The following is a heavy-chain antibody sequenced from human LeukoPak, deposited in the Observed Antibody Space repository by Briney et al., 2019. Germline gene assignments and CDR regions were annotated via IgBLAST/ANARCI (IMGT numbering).Heavy chain of an antibody. CDR3: AKDLRSSADSKMGAADC. V-gene: IGHV3-48*03. CDR1: GFTFSSYE. D-gene: IGHD1-26*01. J-gene: IGHJ4*02. Sequence: GGSLRLSCAASGFTFSSYEMNWVRQAPGKGLEWVSYISSSGSTIYYADSVKGRFTISRDSSKNTLYLQMNSLRAEDTAVYYCAKDLRSSADSKMGAADCWGQGTLVTVSS. CDR2: ISSSGSTI.